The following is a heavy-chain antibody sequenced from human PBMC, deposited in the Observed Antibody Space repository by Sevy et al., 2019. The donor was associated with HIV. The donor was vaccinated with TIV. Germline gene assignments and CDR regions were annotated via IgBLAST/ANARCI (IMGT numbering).Heavy chain of an antibody. CDR2: IYYSGST. Sequence: TLSLTCTVSGGSISSGGYYWSWIRQHPGKGLEWIGYIYYSGSTYYNPSLKSRVTISVDTSKNQFSLKLSSVTAADTAVYYCAREGIGYCSGGSCYSTYYFGMDVWGQGTTVTVSS. V-gene: IGHV4-31*03. D-gene: IGHD2-15*01. CDR1: GGSISSGGYY. J-gene: IGHJ6*02. CDR3: AREGIGYCSGGSCYSTYYFGMDV.